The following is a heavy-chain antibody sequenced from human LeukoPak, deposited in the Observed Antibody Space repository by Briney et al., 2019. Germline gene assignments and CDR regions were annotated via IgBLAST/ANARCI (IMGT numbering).Heavy chain of an antibody. J-gene: IGHJ3*02. D-gene: IGHD4-17*01. Sequence: ALVKVSCKASGYTFTSYYMHWVRQAPGQGLEWMGIINPSGGSTSYAQKFQGRVTMTRDTSTSTVYMELSSLRSEDTAVYYCARDTVTTDHAFDIWGQGTMVTVSS. V-gene: IGHV1-46*01. CDR2: INPSGGST. CDR3: ARDTVTTDHAFDI. CDR1: GYTFTSYY.